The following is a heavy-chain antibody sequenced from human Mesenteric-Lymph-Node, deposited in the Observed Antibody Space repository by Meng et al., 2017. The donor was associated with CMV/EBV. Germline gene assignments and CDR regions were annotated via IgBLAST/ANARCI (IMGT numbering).Heavy chain of an antibody. Sequence: SVKVSCKASGYTFTGYYMHWVRQAPGQGLEWMGWINPNSGGTNYAQKFQGRVTMTSDTSISTAYMELSRLRSDDTAVYYCARASLGYCSSTSCPFVDYWGQGTLVTVSS. CDR3: ARASLGYCSSTSCPFVDY. CDR2: INPNSGGT. CDR1: GYTFTGYY. V-gene: IGHV1-2*02. D-gene: IGHD2-2*01. J-gene: IGHJ4*02.